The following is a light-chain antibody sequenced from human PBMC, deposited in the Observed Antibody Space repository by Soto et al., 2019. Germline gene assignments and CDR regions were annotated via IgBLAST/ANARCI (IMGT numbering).Light chain of an antibody. J-gene: IGKJ1*01. CDR1: QGISRW. Sequence: DIQMTQSPSSLSASVGDRVTITCRASQGISRWLAWYQQKPGKAPNLLIYDASTLESGVPSRFSGSGSGTEFTLTISNLQPDDFATYYCQQYNSYLWTFGQGTKVDI. V-gene: IGKV1-5*01. CDR3: QQYNSYLWT. CDR2: DAS.